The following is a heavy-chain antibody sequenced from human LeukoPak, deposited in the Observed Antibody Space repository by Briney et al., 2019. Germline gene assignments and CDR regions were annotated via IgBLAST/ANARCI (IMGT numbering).Heavy chain of an antibody. D-gene: IGHD3-9*01. CDR1: GFTFSSYT. V-gene: IGHV3-48*02. Sequence: PGGSLRLSCAASGFTFSSYTMNWVRQAPGKGLEWVSSISSSSSAIYYAASVKGRFTISRDNAKNPLYLQMNSLRDEDTAVYYCARGALRYSDYWGQGTLVTVSS. CDR3: ARGALRYSDY. CDR2: ISSSSSAI. J-gene: IGHJ4*02.